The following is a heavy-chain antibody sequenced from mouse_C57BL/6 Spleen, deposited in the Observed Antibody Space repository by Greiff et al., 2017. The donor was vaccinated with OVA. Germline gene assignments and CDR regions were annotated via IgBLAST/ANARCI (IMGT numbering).Heavy chain of an antibody. CDR1: GFTFSDYG. CDR2: ISSGSSTI. J-gene: IGHJ4*01. D-gene: IGHD2-1*01. V-gene: IGHV5-17*01. CDR3: ARNYPEAMDY. Sequence: EVKLEESGGGLVKPGGSLKLSCAASGFTFSDYGMHWVRQAPEKGLEWVAYISSGSSTIYYADTVKGRFTISRDNAKNTLFLQMTSLRSEDTAMYYCARNYPEAMDYWGQGTSVTVSS.